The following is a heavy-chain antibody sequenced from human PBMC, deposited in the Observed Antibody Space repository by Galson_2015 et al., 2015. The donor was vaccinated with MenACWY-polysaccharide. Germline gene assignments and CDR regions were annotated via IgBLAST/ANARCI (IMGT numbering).Heavy chain of an antibody. CDR1: GSRFSNSG. CDR3: AREGSRIVFHAFYT. CDR2: IQYDGSKI. V-gene: IGHV3-33*01. D-gene: IGHD6-13*01. J-gene: IGHJ3*02. Sequence: SLRLSCAASGSRFSNSGMHWVRQAPGKGLEWVAVIQYDGSKIVYADSVKGRFTISRDNSKNTLFLEMNSLGAEDTAVYYCAREGSRIVFHAFYTWGQGTMVTVSS.